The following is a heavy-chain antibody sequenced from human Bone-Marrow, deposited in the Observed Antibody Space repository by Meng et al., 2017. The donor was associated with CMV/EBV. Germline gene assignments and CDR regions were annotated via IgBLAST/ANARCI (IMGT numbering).Heavy chain of an antibody. V-gene: IGHV1-69*05. Sequence: SVKVSCKASGGTFSSYAISWVRQAPGQGLEWMGGIIPIFGTANYAQKFQGRVTITTDESTSTAYMELSSLRSEDTAVYYCASGLLPSIQLWPSKPLYYYYYGMDVWGQGTTVTVSS. D-gene: IGHD5-18*01. CDR1: GGTFSSYA. J-gene: IGHJ6*02. CDR2: IIPIFGTA. CDR3: ASGLLPSIQLWPSKPLYYYYYGMDV.